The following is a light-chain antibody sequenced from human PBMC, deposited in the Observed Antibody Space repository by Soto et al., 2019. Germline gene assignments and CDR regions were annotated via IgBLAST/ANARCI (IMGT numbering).Light chain of an antibody. Sequence: EIVMTQSPATLALSPGERATLSCRASQTIDNTLAWYQRKPGQAPRLLIYDASTRATGVPARFSGSGSGTDFTLTISSLEPEDFALYYCHQRQSWPRTFGQGTKVDIK. CDR3: HQRQSWPRT. J-gene: IGKJ1*01. CDR2: DAS. CDR1: QTIDNT. V-gene: IGKV3-15*01.